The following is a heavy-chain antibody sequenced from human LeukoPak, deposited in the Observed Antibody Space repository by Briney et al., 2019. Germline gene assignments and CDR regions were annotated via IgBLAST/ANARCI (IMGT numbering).Heavy chain of an antibody. CDR3: ARAITMVRGVWNWFDP. Sequence: SETLSLTCAVYGGSFSGYYWSWIRQPPGKGLEWIGYIYYSGSTNYNPSLKSRVTISVDTSKNQFSLKLSSVTAADTAVYYCARAITMVRGVWNWFDPWGQGTLVTVSS. CDR2: IYYSGST. CDR1: GGSFSGYY. D-gene: IGHD3-10*01. V-gene: IGHV4-59*01. J-gene: IGHJ5*02.